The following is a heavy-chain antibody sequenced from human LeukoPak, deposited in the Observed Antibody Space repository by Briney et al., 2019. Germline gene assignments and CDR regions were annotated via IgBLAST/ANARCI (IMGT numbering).Heavy chain of an antibody. V-gene: IGHV3-30*02. Sequence: PGGSLRLSCAASGFTFSSYGMHWVRQAPGKGLEWVTFIRNDGSNKYYADSVKGRFTISRDNSKNTLYLQINSLRAEDTAVYYCAKDAYYYYYYMDVWGKGTTVTISS. CDR3: AKDAYYYYYYMDV. CDR2: IRNDGSNK. CDR1: GFTFSSYG. J-gene: IGHJ6*03.